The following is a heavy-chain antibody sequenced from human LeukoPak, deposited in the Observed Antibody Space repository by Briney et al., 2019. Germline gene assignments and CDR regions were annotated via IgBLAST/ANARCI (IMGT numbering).Heavy chain of an antibody. CDR1: GGSFSGYY. D-gene: IGHD2-2*01. CDR2: INHSGST. J-gene: IGHJ4*02. Sequence: SETLSLTCAVYGGSFSGYYWSWIRQPPGKGLEWIGEINHSGSTNYNPSLKSRVTISVDTSKNQFSLKLSSVTAADTAVYYCARVSGYCSNTSCLPFDYWGQGTLVTVSS. CDR3: ARVSGYCSNTSCLPFDY. V-gene: IGHV4-34*01.